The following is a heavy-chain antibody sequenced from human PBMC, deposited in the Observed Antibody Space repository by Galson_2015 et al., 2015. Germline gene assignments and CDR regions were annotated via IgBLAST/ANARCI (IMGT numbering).Heavy chain of an antibody. CDR2: IDWDDDK. V-gene: IGHV2-70*01. J-gene: IGHJ6*02. Sequence: PALVKPTQTLTLTCTFSGFSLSTSGMCVSWIRQPPGKALEWLALIDWDDDKYYSTSLKTRLTISKDTSKNQVVLTMTNMDPVDTATYYCARIRVGPGTTGGYYYYGMDVWGQGTTVTVSS. CDR3: ARIRVGPGTTGGYYYYGMDV. D-gene: IGHD1-7*01. CDR1: GFSLSTSGMC.